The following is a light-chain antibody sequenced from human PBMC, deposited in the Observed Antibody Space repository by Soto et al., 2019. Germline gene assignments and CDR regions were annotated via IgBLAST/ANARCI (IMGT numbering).Light chain of an antibody. J-gene: IGKJ1*01. V-gene: IGKV4-1*01. CDR1: QSLFYRSNYKDY. CDR3: QQDYRSPPT. CDR2: WAS. Sequence: DIVLTQSPDSLAVSLGERATINCKSSQSLFYRSNYKDYLAWYQQRPGQPPKLLIYWASTRESGVPDRLSGSGSGTDFTLTISGLQAEDVAVYYCQQDYRSPPTFGQGTKVEIK.